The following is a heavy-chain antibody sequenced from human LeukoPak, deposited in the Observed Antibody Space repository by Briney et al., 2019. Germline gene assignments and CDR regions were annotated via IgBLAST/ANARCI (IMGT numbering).Heavy chain of an antibody. D-gene: IGHD3-9*01. CDR1: GFTFSSYS. J-gene: IGHJ4*02. CDR2: ISSSSSYI. CDR3: ARGGRGRYFDWPLDY. V-gene: IGHV3-21*01. Sequence: PGGSLRLSCAASGFTFSSYSMNWVRQAPGKGLEWVSSISSSSSYIYYADSVKGRFTISRDNAKNSLYLQMNSLRAEDTAVYYCARGGRGRYFDWPLDYWGQGTLVTVSS.